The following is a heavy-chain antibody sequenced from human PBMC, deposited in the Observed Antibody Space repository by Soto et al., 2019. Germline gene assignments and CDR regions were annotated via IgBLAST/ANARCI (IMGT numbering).Heavy chain of an antibody. CDR1: VGSIRSGGYY. Sequence: QVQLQESGPGLVKPSQTLSVTCTVSVGSIRSGGYYWRWLRQHPGKGLEWIGYVYYSGSTYYNPSLMTRVTISVDTSKNPFSLKLSSVTAADTAAYYCAGPFGVAAAGPFDYWGQGTLVTVSS. CDR3: AGPFGVAAAGPFDY. D-gene: IGHD6-13*01. J-gene: IGHJ4*02. CDR2: VYYSGST. V-gene: IGHV4-31*03.